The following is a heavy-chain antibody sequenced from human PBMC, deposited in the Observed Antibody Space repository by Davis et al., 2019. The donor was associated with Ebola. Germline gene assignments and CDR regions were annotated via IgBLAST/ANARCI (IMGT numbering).Heavy chain of an antibody. CDR3: ARVMGRYYYYGMDV. J-gene: IGHJ6*02. CDR1: GGTFSSYA. V-gene: IGHV1-69*05. Sequence: AASVKVSCKASGGTFSSYAISWVRQAPGQGLEWMGGIIPIFGTANYAQKLQGRVTMTTDTSTSTAYMELRSLRSDDTAVYYCARVMGRYYYYGMDVWGQGTTVTVSS. D-gene: IGHD2-8*01. CDR2: IIPIFGTA.